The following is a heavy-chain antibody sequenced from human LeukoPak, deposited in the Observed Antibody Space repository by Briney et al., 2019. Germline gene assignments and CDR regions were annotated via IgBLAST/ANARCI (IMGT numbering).Heavy chain of an antibody. D-gene: IGHD3-22*01. CDR2: IWYDGSNQ. Sequence: GGSLRLSCAASGFTFSSYGMHWVRQAPGKGLEWVAVIWYDGSNQHYADSVKGRFIISRDNSKNMLYLQMNSLRAEDATVYYCAKEDYDSGGYYSHFDYWGQGTLVTVSS. CDR1: GFTFSSYG. J-gene: IGHJ4*02. CDR3: AKEDYDSGGYYSHFDY. V-gene: IGHV3-33*06.